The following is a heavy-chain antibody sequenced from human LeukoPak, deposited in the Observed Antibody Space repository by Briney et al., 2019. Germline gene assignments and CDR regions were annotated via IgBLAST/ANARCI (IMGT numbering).Heavy chain of an antibody. J-gene: IGHJ1*01. D-gene: IGHD6-13*01. CDR3: ARVFTGYSSSWSPVGYFQH. CDR2: IYHSGST. CDR1: GGSINSRSHY. Sequence: SETLSLTCTVSGGSINSRSHYWGWIRQPPGKGLEWIGSIYHSGSTYYNPSVKSRVTISVDTSKNKFSLKLSSVTAADTAVYYCARVFTGYSSSWSPVGYFQHWGQGTLVTVSS. V-gene: IGHV4-39*01.